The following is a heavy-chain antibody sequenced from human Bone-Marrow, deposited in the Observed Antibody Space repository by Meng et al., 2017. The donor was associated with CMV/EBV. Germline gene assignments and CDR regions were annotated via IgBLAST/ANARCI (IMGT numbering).Heavy chain of an antibody. D-gene: IGHD3-10*01. CDR3: ARETRFRGVVRGVNRGWFDP. J-gene: IGHJ5*02. CDR2: IRPQNGDT. V-gene: IGHV1-18*01. Sequence: ASVKVSCKTSGYIFTRNVITWVRQAPGHGLEWLGWIRPQNGDTHQAQSLQGRVTMTRDTSTSTVYMELSSLRSEDTAVYYCARETRFRGVVRGVNRGWFDPWGQGTLVTVSS. CDR1: GYIFTRNV.